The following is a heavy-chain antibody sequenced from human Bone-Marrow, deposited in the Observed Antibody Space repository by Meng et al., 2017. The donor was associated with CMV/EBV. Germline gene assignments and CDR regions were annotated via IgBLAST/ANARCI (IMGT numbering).Heavy chain of an antibody. J-gene: IGHJ6*01. CDR1: GGSLSNYG. CDR2: IIPIFGTP. V-gene: IGHV1-69*05. D-gene: IGHD1-1*01. Sequence: SVKVSCKASGGSLSNYGITWVRQAPGHGLEWMGGIIPIFGTPSYAQRFQGRVTITTDESTSTAYMEVSSLTSEDTAVYYCATPTSPPGLPFFVGMDVWGQGNTVNVAS. CDR3: ATPTSPPGLPFFVGMDV.